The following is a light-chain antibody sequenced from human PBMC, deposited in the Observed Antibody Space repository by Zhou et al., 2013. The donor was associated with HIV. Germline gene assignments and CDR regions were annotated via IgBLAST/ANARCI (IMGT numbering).Light chain of an antibody. Sequence: DVQLTQSPPTLSASVGDKVTITCRASRTISPWLAWYQQKPGKPTDVLIYAASSLQSGVPSRFSGSGSGTDFTLTITGLQPEDFATYYCQQSYSTPRFGGGTKVEIK. J-gene: IGKJ4*01. V-gene: IGKV1-39*01. CDR1: RTISPW. CDR3: QQSYSTPR. CDR2: AAS.